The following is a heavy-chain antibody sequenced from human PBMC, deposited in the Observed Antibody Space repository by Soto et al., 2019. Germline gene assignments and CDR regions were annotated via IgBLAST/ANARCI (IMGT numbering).Heavy chain of an antibody. J-gene: IGHJ6*01. V-gene: IGHV3-30-3*01. CDR3: AGPVVAFYSYGMYV. CDR2: ISYDGSDK. Sequence: QVQLVESGGGVVQPGRSLRLSCAASGFTFSTYAMEWVRQAPGKGLDWVAFISYDGSDKEYANSVQGRFTISRDNSKNTQYLQMNSLKPEETAGYYCAGPVVAFYSYGMYVWGQVFTVTVSS. D-gene: IGHD3-22*01. CDR1: GFTFSTYA.